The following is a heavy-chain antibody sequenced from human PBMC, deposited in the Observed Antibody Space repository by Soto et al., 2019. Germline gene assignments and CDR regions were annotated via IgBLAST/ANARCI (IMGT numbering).Heavy chain of an antibody. CDR3: AREVVKGILGSYGMDV. Sequence: SETLSLTCTVSGGSISNYHWSWIRQPAGKGLEWMGRIYTSGSTNYNPSLESRVTMSVDTSKNQFSLRLSSVTVADTAVYYCAREVVKGILGSYGMDVWGQGTTVTVSS. CDR1: GGSISNYH. V-gene: IGHV4-4*07. J-gene: IGHJ6*02. D-gene: IGHD3-16*01. CDR2: IYTSGST.